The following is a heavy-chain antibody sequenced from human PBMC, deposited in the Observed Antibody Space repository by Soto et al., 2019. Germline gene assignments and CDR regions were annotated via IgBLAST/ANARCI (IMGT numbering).Heavy chain of an antibody. Sequence: ASVKVSCKASGYTFTSYDINWVRQATGQGLEWMGWMNPNSGNTGYAQKFQGRVTMTRNTSISTAYMELSSLRSDDTAVYYCARGPAGISGSAAFDIWGQGTMVTVSS. CDR3: ARGPAGISGSAAFDI. J-gene: IGHJ3*02. V-gene: IGHV1-8*01. CDR2: MNPNSGNT. CDR1: GYTFTSYD. D-gene: IGHD2-15*01.